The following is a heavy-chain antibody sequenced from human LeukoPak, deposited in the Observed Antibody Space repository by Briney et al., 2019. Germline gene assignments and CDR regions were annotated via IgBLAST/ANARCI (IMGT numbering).Heavy chain of an antibody. V-gene: IGHV1-2*02. D-gene: IGHD6-13*01. J-gene: IGHJ5*02. Sequence: ASVKVSCKASGYTFTGYYMHWVRQAPGQVLEWMGWINPNSGGTNYAQKFQGRVTMTRDTSISTAYMELSRLRSDDTAVYYCARGLIAAAFLDWFDPWGQGTLVTVSS. CDR1: GYTFTGYY. CDR3: ARGLIAAAFLDWFDP. CDR2: INPNSGGT.